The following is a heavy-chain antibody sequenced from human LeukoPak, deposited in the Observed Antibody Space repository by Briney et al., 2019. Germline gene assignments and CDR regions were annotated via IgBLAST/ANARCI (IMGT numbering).Heavy chain of an antibody. V-gene: IGHV3-23*01. J-gene: IGHJ4*02. D-gene: IGHD3-16*01. Sequence: GGSLRLSCVASLFTFSTYAMSWVRQALGTRQWGGSAISDSGGSTYYAESVKSRFTISRDNSKNTLYMQMNSLRAEDTAVYYCAKVRAMLRLEHARVSYYFDYWGQGTLATVSS. CDR1: LFTFSTYA. CDR2: ISDSGGST. CDR3: AKVRAMLRLEHARVSYYFDY.